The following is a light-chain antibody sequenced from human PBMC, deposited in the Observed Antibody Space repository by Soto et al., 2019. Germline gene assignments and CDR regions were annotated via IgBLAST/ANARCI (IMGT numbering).Light chain of an antibody. J-gene: IGKJ4*01. CDR3: QQYNKWPLT. CDR1: ESVSSN. V-gene: IGKV3-15*01. CDR2: GAS. Sequence: EIVMTQSPATLSVSQGERATLSCRASESVSSNLAWYQQKPGQAPRLLIYGASTRATGVPARFSGSGSGTEFTLTISSLKSEDVAVFYCQQYNKWPLTFGGGTKVELK.